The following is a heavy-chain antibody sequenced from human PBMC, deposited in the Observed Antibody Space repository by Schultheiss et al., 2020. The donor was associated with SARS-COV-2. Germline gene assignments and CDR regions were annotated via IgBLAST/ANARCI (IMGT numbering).Heavy chain of an antibody. Sequence: ASVKVSCKASGYTFTSYDINWVRQATGQGLEWMGWMNPNSGNTGYAQKFQGRVTMTRDTSISTAYMELSRLRSDDTAVYYCARDGWRRGGWFDPWGQGTLVTVSS. V-gene: IGHV1-8*02. CDR3: ARDGWRRGGWFDP. CDR1: GYTFTSYD. CDR2: MNPNSGNT. J-gene: IGHJ5*02. D-gene: IGHD6-19*01.